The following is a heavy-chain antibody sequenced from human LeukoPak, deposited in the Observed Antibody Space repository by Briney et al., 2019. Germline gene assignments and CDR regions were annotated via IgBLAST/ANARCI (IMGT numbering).Heavy chain of an antibody. Sequence: ASVKISCTASGYTFTNYGISWVRQAPGQGLEWMGWISAYNGNTNYAQTLQGRVTMTTDTSTSTAYMELRSLRSDDTAVYYCARETLYYYDSSGYYFQYFQHWGQGTLVTVSS. CDR2: ISAYNGNT. V-gene: IGHV1-18*01. J-gene: IGHJ1*01. D-gene: IGHD3-22*01. CDR1: GYTFTNYG. CDR3: ARETLYYYDSSGYYFQYFQH.